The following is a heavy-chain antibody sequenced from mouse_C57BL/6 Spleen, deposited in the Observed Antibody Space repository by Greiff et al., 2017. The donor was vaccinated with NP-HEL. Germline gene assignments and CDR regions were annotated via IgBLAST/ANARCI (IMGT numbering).Heavy chain of an antibody. Sequence: VQLQQSGAELVRPGASVKLSCKASGYTFTSYGISWAKQRPGHGLEWIGDIYPRSGNTYYNEKFKGKAPLTAANSSSTAYKELRSLTTEDSAVYFCARDYYSNYVDYAMDYWGQGTSVTVSS. D-gene: IGHD2-5*01. CDR2: IYPRSGNT. CDR3: ARDYYSNYVDYAMDY. J-gene: IGHJ4*01. V-gene: IGHV1-81*01. CDR1: GYTFTSYG.